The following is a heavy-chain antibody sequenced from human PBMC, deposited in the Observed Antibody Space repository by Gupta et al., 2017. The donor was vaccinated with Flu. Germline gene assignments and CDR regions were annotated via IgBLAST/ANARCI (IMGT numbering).Heavy chain of an antibody. D-gene: IGHD6-6*01. Sequence: FSSYAMSWVSQAPGKGLEWVSAISGSGGSTYYADSVKGRFTISRDNSKNTLYLQMNSLRAEDTAVYYCAKARAGSSSSFDYWGQGTLVTVSS. V-gene: IGHV3-23*01. CDR3: AKARAGSSSSFDY. CDR1: FSSYA. J-gene: IGHJ4*02. CDR2: ISGSGGST.